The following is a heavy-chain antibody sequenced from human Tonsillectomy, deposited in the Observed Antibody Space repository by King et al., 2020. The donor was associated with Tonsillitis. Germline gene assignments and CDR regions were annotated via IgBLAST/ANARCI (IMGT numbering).Heavy chain of an antibody. J-gene: IGHJ6*02. D-gene: IGHD3-3*01. Sequence: VQLVESGGVVVQPGGSLRLSCGASGFTFDDYAMHWVRQAPGKGLEWVSLISWDGGSTYYADSVKGRFTISRDNSKNSLYLQMNSLRAEDTALYYCAKDMGGTTYYDFWSGSRGGYYYGMDVWGQGTTVTVSS. CDR3: AKDMGGTTYYDFWSGSRGGYYYGMDV. CDR1: GFTFDDYA. CDR2: ISWDGGST. V-gene: IGHV3-43D*03.